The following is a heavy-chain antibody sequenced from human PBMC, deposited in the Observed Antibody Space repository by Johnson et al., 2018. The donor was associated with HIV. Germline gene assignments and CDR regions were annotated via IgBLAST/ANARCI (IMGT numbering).Heavy chain of an antibody. D-gene: IGHD6-19*01. Sequence: QVQLVESGGGVVQPGRSLRLSCAASGFTFSSYGMHWVRQAPGKGLEWVSVIYSGGSTYYADSVKGRFTISRDNSKNTLYLQMNSLRAEDTAVYYCARGDSSGWDACDIWGQGTMVTVSS. J-gene: IGHJ3*02. V-gene: IGHV3-NL1*01. CDR2: IYSGGST. CDR3: ARGDSSGWDACDI. CDR1: GFTFSSYG.